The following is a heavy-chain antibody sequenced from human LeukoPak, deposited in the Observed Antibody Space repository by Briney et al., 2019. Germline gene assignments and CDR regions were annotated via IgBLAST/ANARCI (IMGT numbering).Heavy chain of an antibody. J-gene: IGHJ4*02. V-gene: IGHV4-39*01. CDR3: ARLRREDSSGYPYYFDY. CDR2: IYYSGST. Sequence: SETLSLTCTVSGGSISSSGYYWGWIRQPPGKGLEWIGSIYYSGSTYYNPSLKSRVTISVDTSKNQFSLKLSSVTAADTAVYYCARLRREDSSGYPYYFDYWGQGTLVTVSS. D-gene: IGHD3-22*01. CDR1: GGSISSSGYY.